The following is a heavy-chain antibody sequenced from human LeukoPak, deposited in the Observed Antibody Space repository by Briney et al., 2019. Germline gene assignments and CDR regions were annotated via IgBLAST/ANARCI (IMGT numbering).Heavy chain of an antibody. CDR3: ARASTDNAGSHRGPFDY. D-gene: IGHD3-10*01. J-gene: IGHJ4*02. CDR1: GYSFTNYW. Sequence: GESLKISCQTSGYSFTNYWIGWVRQMPGRGLEWMGIIYPGDSDSRYSPSFQGQVTISADKSVSTAYLQWSSLRASDTAIYYCARASTDNAGSHRGPFDYWGQGTLVTVSS. V-gene: IGHV5-51*01. CDR2: IYPGDSDS.